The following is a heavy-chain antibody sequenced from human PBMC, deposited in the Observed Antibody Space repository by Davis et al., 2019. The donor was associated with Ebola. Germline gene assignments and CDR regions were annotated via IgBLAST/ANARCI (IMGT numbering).Heavy chain of an antibody. J-gene: IGHJ4*02. D-gene: IGHD2-2*01. Sequence: ASVKVSCKASVYTFTGYFIHWVRQAPGQGLEWMGSINPNSGGTNYAQKFQGRVTMTRDTSISTAHMEMSRLRSDDTAVYYCARPDCGSTTCLFDSWGQGTLVTVSS. CDR1: VYTFTGYF. V-gene: IGHV1-2*02. CDR3: ARPDCGSTTCLFDS. CDR2: INPNSGGT.